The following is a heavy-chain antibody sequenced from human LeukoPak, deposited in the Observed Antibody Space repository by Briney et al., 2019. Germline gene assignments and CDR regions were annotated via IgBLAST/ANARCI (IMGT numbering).Heavy chain of an antibody. D-gene: IGHD6-19*01. Sequence: GGSLRLSCAASGFTFDNYAMNWVRQVPGKGLEWISLISWNSGTIGYADSVKGRFTISRDNANNFLYLQMNSLRAEDTALYYCARAYRDRSLAGKKEFFQHWGQGTLVTVSS. CDR2: ISWNSGTI. J-gene: IGHJ1*01. CDR1: GFTFDNYA. CDR3: ARAYRDRSLAGKKEFFQH. V-gene: IGHV3-9*01.